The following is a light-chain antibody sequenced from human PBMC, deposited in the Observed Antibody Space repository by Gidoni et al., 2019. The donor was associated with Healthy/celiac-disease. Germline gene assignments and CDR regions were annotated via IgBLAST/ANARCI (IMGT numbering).Light chain of an antibody. Sequence: IVMTQSPATLSVSPGERATLSCRASQSINSNLAWYQQKPGQAPRLLIYGASTRATGIPARFSGSGSGTEFTLTISSLQSEDCAVYYCQQYNNWPPYTFGQGTNLEIK. V-gene: IGKV3-15*01. CDR3: QQYNNWPPYT. CDR1: QSINSN. CDR2: GAS. J-gene: IGKJ2*01.